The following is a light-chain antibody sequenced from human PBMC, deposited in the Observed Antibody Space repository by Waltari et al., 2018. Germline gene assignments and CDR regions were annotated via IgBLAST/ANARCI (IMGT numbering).Light chain of an antibody. CDR2: RKN. CDR3: SAWDSSLNTWL. CDR1: SNNIGNEG. V-gene: IGLV10-54*04. Sequence: QAGLTQPPSVSKGLRQTATLTCTGNSNNIGNEGAEWPQQHQGHPPKLLSYRKNNRPSVISERFSTTRAGNTASLTISGLQSEDEADYYCSAWDSSLNTWLFGGGTKLTVL. J-gene: IGLJ3*02.